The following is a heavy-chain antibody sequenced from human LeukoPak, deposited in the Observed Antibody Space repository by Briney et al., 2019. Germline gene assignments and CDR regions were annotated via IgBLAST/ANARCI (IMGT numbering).Heavy chain of an antibody. CDR1: GGSISSGSYY. D-gene: IGHD3-10*02. Sequence: SQTLSLTCTVSGGSISSGSYYWNWIRQPAGKGLEWIWRIYRSGSSNYNPSLKSRVTVSVDTSKNQFSLKLSSVTAADTAVYYCARPMFVFRTRAFDIWGQGTMVTVSS. J-gene: IGHJ3*02. CDR3: ARPMFVFRTRAFDI. CDR2: IYRSGSS. V-gene: IGHV4-61*02.